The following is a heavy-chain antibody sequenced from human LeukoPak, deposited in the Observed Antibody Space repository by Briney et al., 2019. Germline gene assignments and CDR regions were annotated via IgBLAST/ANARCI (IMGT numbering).Heavy chain of an antibody. V-gene: IGHV3-23*01. CDR3: AMGSTMVLEWNWFDP. J-gene: IGHJ5*02. Sequence: GGSLRLSCAASGFTFSNYAMSWVRQAPGEGLEWVSAVSSSGGSTYYADFVKGRFTISRDNSKNTLYLQFNSLRAEDTAVYYCAMGSTMVLEWNWFDPWGQGTLVTVSS. D-gene: IGHD3-3*01. CDR1: GFTFSNYA. CDR2: VSSSGGST.